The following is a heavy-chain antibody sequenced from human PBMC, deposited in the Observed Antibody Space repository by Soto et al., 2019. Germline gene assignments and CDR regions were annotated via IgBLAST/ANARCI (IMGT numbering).Heavy chain of an antibody. CDR1: GFSFDDYA. CDR3: GKSTGGTANGMGV. CDR2: ISWNSGTI. V-gene: IGHV3-9*01. D-gene: IGHD2-8*02. J-gene: IGHJ6*02. Sequence: EVQVVESGGGLVQPGRSLRLSCAASGFSFDDYAMHWVRQAPGKGLEWVSGISWNSGTIGYADSVKGRFTISRDNAKKSRYLQMNSLRAEDKALYYCGKSTGGTANGMGVWGQGTTVTVSS.